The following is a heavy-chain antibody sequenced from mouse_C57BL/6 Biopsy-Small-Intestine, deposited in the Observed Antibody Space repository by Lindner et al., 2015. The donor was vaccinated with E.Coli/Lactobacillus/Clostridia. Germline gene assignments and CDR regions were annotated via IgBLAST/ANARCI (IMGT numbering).Heavy chain of an antibody. D-gene: IGHD2-2*01. V-gene: IGHV1-26*01. CDR2: INPNTGGA. CDR3: ARDWGYDFWSGYSSA. CDR1: GYTFTGYY. J-gene: IGHJ3*01. Sequence: SVKVSCKASGYTFTGYYMHWVRQAPGQGLEWVGRINPNTGGASYAQKFQGRVTLTRDTSISTAYMELSSLRSNDTAVYYCARDWGYDFWSGYSSAWGQGTLITVSS.